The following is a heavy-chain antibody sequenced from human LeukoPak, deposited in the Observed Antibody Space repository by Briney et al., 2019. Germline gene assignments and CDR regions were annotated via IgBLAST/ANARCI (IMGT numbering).Heavy chain of an antibody. V-gene: IGHV4-34*01. J-gene: IGHJ4*02. CDR3: TRVGDYDSHFDY. CDR2: INHSGST. D-gene: IGHD4-17*01. Sequence: SETLSLTCAVSGGSFSGCYWNWIRQPPGKGLEWIGEINHSGSTNYNPSLKSRITISVDTSKNQFSLKLNSVTAADTAVYYCTRVGDYDSHFDYWGQGTLVTVSS. CDR1: GGSFSGCY.